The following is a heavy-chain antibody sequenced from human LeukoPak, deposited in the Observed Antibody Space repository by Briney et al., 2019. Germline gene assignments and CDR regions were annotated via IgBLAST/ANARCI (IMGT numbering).Heavy chain of an antibody. CDR1: GFTFSNYA. V-gene: IGHV3-23*01. D-gene: IGHD3-9*01. CDR2: ITGSGTNR. CDR3: VIWGDYDVLTGHYVPDY. J-gene: IGHJ4*02. Sequence: GGSLRLSCVASGFTFSNYAMIWVRQAPGKGLEWVSAITGSGTNRYYADSLKGRFTTSRDNSKNTVFLQMNSLRHEDTAIYYCVIWGDYDVLTGHYVPDYWGQGTLVTVAS.